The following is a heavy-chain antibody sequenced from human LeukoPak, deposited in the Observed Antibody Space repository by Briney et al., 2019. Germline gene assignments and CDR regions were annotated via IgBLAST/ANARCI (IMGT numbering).Heavy chain of an antibody. V-gene: IGHV4-59*12. D-gene: IGHD1-26*01. Sequence: SETLSLTCIVSGGAISSYYWNWIRQPPGKGLEWIGHIYYSGSSNYNPSLKSRVTISVDTSKNQFSLKLTSVTAADTAMYYCARDIVGATHDYWGQGTLVTVSS. CDR3: ARDIVGATHDY. CDR2: IYYSGSS. CDR1: GGAISSYY. J-gene: IGHJ4*02.